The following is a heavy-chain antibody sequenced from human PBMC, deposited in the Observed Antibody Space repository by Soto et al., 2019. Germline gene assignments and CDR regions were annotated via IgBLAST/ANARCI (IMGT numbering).Heavy chain of an antibody. Sequence: SVKVSCKASGGTFSSYTISWVRQAPGQGLEWMGRIIPILGIANYAQKFQGRVTITADKSTSTAYMELSSLRSEDTAVYYCATVGVDKVATGPETSYMDVWGKGTTVTVSS. V-gene: IGHV1-69*02. CDR2: IIPILGIA. D-gene: IGHD5-12*01. J-gene: IGHJ6*03. CDR1: GGTFSSYT. CDR3: ATVGVDKVATGPETSYMDV.